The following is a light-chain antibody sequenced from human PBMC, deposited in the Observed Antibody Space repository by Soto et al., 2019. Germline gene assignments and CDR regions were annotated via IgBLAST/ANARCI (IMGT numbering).Light chain of an antibody. CDR3: MQGTHWPYT. CDR1: QSLVFSDGSTF. CDR2: GVS. V-gene: IGKV2-30*01. J-gene: IGKJ2*01. Sequence: DVLMTQSPLSLSVTLGQPAAISCRSSQSLVFSDGSTFLNWFHQRPGQSPRRLIYGVSNRDSGVPDRFSGSGSGTYFTLTISRVEAEDVGLYSCMQGTHWPYTFGQGTKLEIK.